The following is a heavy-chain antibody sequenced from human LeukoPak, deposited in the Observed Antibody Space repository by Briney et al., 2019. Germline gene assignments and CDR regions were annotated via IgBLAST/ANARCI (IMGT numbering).Heavy chain of an antibody. D-gene: IGHD6-13*01. Sequence: GRSLRLSCAASGFTFSSYGMHWVRQAPGKGLEWVAVISYDGSNKYYADSVKGRFTISRDNSKNTLYLQMNSLRAEDTAVYYCAKGSSWYYYYYGMDVWGQGTTVTVSS. CDR2: ISYDGSNK. V-gene: IGHV3-30*18. CDR3: AKGSSWYYYYYGMDV. J-gene: IGHJ6*02. CDR1: GFTFSSYG.